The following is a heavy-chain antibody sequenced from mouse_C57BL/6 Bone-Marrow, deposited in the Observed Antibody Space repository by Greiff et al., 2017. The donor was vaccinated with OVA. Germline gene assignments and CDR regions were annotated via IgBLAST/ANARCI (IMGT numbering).Heavy chain of an antibody. CDR3: ASPNWEGYFDY. J-gene: IGHJ2*01. D-gene: IGHD4-1*02. CDR2: ISSGSSTI. V-gene: IGHV5-17*01. CDR1: GFTFSDYG. Sequence: EVKLVESGGGLVKPGGSLKLSCAASGFTFSDYGMHWVRQAPEKGLEWVAYISSGSSTIYYADTVKGRFTISRDNAKNTLFLQMTSLRSEDTAMYYCASPNWEGYFDYWGQGTTLTVSS.